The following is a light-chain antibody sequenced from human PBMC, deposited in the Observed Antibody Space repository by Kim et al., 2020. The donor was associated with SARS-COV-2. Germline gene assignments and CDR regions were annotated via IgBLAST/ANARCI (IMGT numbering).Light chain of an antibody. J-gene: IGKJ2*01. Sequence: SVSPGQRATLSSGTSQSVSINLAGYQQTPGQAPRLLIYGASTRATGIPARFSGTGSGTEFTLTISSLQAEDVAMYYCQQYYSVPYTFGQGTKLEI. CDR2: GAS. CDR1: QSVSIN. CDR3: QQYYSVPYT. V-gene: IGKV3-15*01.